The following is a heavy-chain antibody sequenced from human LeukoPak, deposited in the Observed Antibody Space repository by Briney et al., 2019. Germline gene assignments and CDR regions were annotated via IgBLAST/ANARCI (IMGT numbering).Heavy chain of an antibody. CDR3: ARGYTCGY. J-gene: IGHJ4*02. CDR1: GFTFSTYW. D-gene: IGHD5-18*01. CDR2: IKEDGSGI. V-gene: IGHV3-7*04. Sequence: GGSLRLSCAASGFTFSTYWMSWVRQAPGEGLEWVANIKEDGSGINYADSVRGRFTISRDNAKNSLYLQMNSLRAEDTAVYYCARGYTCGYWGQGTLVIVSS.